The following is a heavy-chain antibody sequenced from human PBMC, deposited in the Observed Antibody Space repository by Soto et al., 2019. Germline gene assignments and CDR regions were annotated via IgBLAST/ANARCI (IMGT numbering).Heavy chain of an antibody. CDR3: ARVAPPQNY. CDR1: GFTFSDYY. J-gene: IGHJ4*02. CDR2: ISSSRSYT. Sequence: GGSLRLSCAASGFTFSDYYMSWIRQAPGKGLEWVSYISSSRSYTNYADSVKGRFTISRDNAKNSLYLQMNSLRAEDTAVYYCARVAPPQNYWGQGTLVTVSS. V-gene: IGHV3-11*05.